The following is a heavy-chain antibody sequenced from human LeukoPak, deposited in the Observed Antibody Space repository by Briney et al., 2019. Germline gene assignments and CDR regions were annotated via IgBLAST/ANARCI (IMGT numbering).Heavy chain of an antibody. D-gene: IGHD2/OR15-2a*01. CDR1: GGTFSSYA. CDR2: IIPILGIA. V-gene: IGHV1-69*04. J-gene: IGHJ3*02. Sequence: GSSVKVSCKASGGTFSSYAISWVRQAPGQGLEWMGRIIPILGIANYAQKFQGRVTITADKSTSTAYMELSSLRSEDTAVYYCARYRCKTTSGCEDTDAFDTWGQGTMVTVSS. CDR3: ARYRCKTTSGCEDTDAFDT.